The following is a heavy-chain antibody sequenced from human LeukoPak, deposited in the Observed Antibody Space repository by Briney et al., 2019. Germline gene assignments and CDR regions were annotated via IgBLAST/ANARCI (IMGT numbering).Heavy chain of an antibody. D-gene: IGHD6-13*01. CDR3: ARDTSRALDY. V-gene: IGHV3-48*01. J-gene: IGHJ4*02. CDR2: ISSSSSTI. Sequence: GGSLRLSCAASGFTFSSYSMNWARQAPGKGLEWVSYISSSSSTIYYADSVKGRFTISRDNAKNSLYLQMNSLRAEDTAVYYCARDTSRALDYWGQGTLVTVSS. CDR1: GFTFSSYS.